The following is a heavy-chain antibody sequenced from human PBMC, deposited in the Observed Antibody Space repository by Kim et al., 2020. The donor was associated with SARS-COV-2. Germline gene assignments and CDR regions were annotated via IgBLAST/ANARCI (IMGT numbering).Heavy chain of an antibody. J-gene: IGHJ5*02. D-gene: IGHD6-19*01. V-gene: IGHV4-59*13. CDR1: GGSISSYY. Sequence: SETLSLTCTVSGGSISSYYWSWIRQPPGKGLEWIGYIYYSGSTNYNPSLKSRVTISVDTSKNQFSLKLSSVTAAETAVYYCARARSPTIAVAGFHPLGQG. CDR2: IYYSGST. CDR3: ARARSPTIAVAGFHP.